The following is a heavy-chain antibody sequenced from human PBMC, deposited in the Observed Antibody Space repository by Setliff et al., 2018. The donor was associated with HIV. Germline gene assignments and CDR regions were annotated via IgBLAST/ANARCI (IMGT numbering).Heavy chain of an antibody. CDR3: TKGVQRFRPYYFDS. CDR2: IRDNGIST. Sequence: HPGGSLRLSCAASGFIFNNYGMSWVRRATGKGLEWVSVIRDNGISTYYADSVTGRFIISRDNYKNTLFLQMNSLKVEDTAIYYCTKGVQRFRPYYFDSWGQGALVTVSS. CDR1: GFIFNNYG. D-gene: IGHD3-10*01. V-gene: IGHV3-23*01. J-gene: IGHJ4*02.